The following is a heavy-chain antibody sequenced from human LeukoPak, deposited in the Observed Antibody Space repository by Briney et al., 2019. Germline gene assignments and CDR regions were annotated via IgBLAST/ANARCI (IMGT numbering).Heavy chain of an antibody. CDR3: ARAPGEWFGELSPNWFDP. CDR1: GFTFDDYA. J-gene: IGHJ5*02. V-gene: IGHV3-9*01. CDR2: ISWNSGSV. D-gene: IGHD3-10*01. Sequence: GGSLRLSCAASGFTFDDYAMYWVRQAPGKGLEWVSGISWNSGSVGYADSVKGRFTISRDNAKNSLYLQMNSLRAEDTAVYYCARAPGEWFGELSPNWFDPWGQGTLVTVSS.